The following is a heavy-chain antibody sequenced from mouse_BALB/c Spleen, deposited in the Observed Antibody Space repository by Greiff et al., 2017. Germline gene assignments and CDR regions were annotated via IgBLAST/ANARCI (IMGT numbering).Heavy chain of an antibody. CDR3: ARRGYDGAWFAY. D-gene: IGHD2-14*01. J-gene: IGHJ3*01. V-gene: IGHV5-9-4*01. CDR1: GFTFSSYA. Sequence: EVQLVESGGGLVKPGGSLKLSCAASGFTFSSYAMSWVRQSPEKRLEWVAEISSGGSYTYYPDTVTGRFTISRDNAKNTLYLEMSSLRSEDTAMYYCARRGYDGAWFAYWGQGTLVTVSA. CDR2: ISSGGSYT.